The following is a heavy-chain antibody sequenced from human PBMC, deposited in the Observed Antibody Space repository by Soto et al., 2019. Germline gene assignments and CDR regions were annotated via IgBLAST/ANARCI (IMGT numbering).Heavy chain of an antibody. J-gene: IGHJ4*02. CDR3: GRGRSGQIVVFY. Sequence: VASVKVSCKASGYTFTGHYIHWVRQAPEQGPEWMGEIGPESGATRYAEKFQGGVTMTLDTSITTVYMELKNLSPDDTAVYYCGRGRSGQIVVFYWGQGTPVTVSS. CDR2: IGPESGAT. V-gene: IGHV1-2*02. D-gene: IGHD1-26*01. CDR1: GYTFTGHY.